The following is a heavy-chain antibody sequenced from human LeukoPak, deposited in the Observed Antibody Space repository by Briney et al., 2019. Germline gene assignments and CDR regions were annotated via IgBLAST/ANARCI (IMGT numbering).Heavy chain of an antibody. J-gene: IGHJ4*02. D-gene: IGHD6-19*01. V-gene: IGHV3-7*03. CDR1: GFALSSHW. Sequence: GGSLRLSCAASGFALSSHWMTWVRQVPGRGPEWVANVNRDGSETYYLDSVKGRFTNSKDNAKNSLYLQMNSLRAEDTALYHCARDGGWYRDYWGQGTLVTVSS. CDR3: ARDGGWYRDY. CDR2: VNRDGSET.